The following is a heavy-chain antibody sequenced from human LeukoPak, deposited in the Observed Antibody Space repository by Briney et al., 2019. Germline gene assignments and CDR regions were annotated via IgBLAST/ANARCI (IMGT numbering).Heavy chain of an antibody. D-gene: IGHD6-13*01. CDR3: GKDLSWGSTDY. Sequence: GGSLRLSCAASGFVFSNNWMYWVRQAPGRGLVWVSRINSDGSSIAYADFVKGRFSISRDNAKNTLFLQMNSLTVEDTAMYYCGKDLSWGSTDYWGQGTLVTVSS. CDR2: INSDGSSI. V-gene: IGHV3-74*01. J-gene: IGHJ4*02. CDR1: GFVFSNNW.